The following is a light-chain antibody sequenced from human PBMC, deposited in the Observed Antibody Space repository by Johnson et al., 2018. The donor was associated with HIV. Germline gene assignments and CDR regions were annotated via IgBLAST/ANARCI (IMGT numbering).Light chain of an antibody. CDR3: GTWDSSLSAYV. V-gene: IGLV1-51*02. CDR2: ENN. Sequence: QSVLTQPPSVSAAPGQKVTLSCSGSSSNIGNNYVSWYQQLPDTAPKLLIYENNHRPSGIPARFSGSKSGTSATLGVTGLPTGDEADYFCGTWDSSLSAYVFGTGTKVTVL. CDR1: SSNIGNNY. J-gene: IGLJ1*01.